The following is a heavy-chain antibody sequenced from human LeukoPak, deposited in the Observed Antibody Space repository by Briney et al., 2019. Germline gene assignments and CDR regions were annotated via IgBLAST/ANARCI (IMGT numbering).Heavy chain of an antibody. CDR3: AGPIGYSPYYYGMDV. V-gene: IGHV4-30-4*01. CDR2: IYYSGST. CDR1: GGSISSGDYY. Sequence: SETLSLTCTVSGGSISSGDYYWSWIRQPPGKGLEWIGYIYYSGSTYYNPSLKSRVTISVDTSKNQFSLKLSSVTAADTAVYYCAGPIGYSPYYYGMDVWGQGTTVTVSS. D-gene: IGHD5-18*01. J-gene: IGHJ6*02.